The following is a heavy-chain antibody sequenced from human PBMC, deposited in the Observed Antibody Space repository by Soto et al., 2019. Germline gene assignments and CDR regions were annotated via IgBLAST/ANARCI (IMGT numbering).Heavy chain of an antibody. CDR2: ISGGAT. J-gene: IGHJ4*02. CDR3: TKDSGWTSAD. V-gene: IGHV3-23*01. D-gene: IGHD3-10*01. CDR1: GFTFRDYG. Sequence: EVQLLESGGGLVQPGGSRRLSCAASGFTFRDYGMSWVSQAPGKGLEWVSGISGGATYYADSVKGRFVISRDDSKNTLYLEMDSLRVEDTAVYYCTKDSGWTSADWGQGTLVTVSS.